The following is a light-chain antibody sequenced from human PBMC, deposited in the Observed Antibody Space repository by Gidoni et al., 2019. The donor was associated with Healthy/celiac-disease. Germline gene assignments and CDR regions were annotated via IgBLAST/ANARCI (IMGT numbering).Light chain of an antibody. CDR2: GAS. J-gene: IGKJ2*01. CDR1: QSVSSSS. CDR3: QQYGSSPYT. Sequence: EIVLTQSPGTLSLSPGERATLSCRASQSVSSSSLAWYQQKPGQAPRLLNYGASSRATGIPDRFSGSGSGTDFTLTISRLEPEDLAVYYCQQYGSSPYTFGQGTKLEIK. V-gene: IGKV3-20*01.